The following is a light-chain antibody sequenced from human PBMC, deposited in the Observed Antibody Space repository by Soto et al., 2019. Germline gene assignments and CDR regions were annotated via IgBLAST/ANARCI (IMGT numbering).Light chain of an antibody. CDR2: RNN. Sequence: QSALTQPPSASGTPGQRVTISCSGSSSNIGSNYVYWYQQLPGTAPKLLIYRNNQRHSGVPDRFSGSKSGTSASLAISGLRSEDEADYYCAAWDDSLSGPVFGGGTQLTVL. CDR3: AAWDDSLSGPV. J-gene: IGLJ7*01. CDR1: SSNIGSNY. V-gene: IGLV1-47*01.